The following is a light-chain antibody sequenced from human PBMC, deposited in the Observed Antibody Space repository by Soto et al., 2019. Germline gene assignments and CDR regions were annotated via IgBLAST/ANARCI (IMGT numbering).Light chain of an antibody. J-gene: IGKJ3*01. CDR2: YTS. Sequence: EIVLTQSPATLSSSPGETATLSCRASQYVGTRLAWYQHKPGQAPRLLIYYTSNRATGIPARFSGSGSGTDFTLTISRLEPEDFAVYYCQQYGSSPEITFSPGTKVDIK. CDR1: QYVGTR. V-gene: IGKV3-20*01. CDR3: QQYGSSPEIT.